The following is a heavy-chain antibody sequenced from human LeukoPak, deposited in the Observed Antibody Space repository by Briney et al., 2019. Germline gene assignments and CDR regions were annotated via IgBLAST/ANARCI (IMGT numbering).Heavy chain of an antibody. CDR1: GFTFSSYG. CDR2: IWYDGSNK. D-gene: IGHD4-17*01. Sequence: GGSLRLSCAASGFTFSSYGMHWVRQAPGKGLEWVAVIWYDGSNKYYADSVKGRFTISRDNSKNTLYLQMNSLRAEDTAVYYCARDYGDYVPFDYWGQGTLVTVSS. CDR3: ARDYGDYVPFDY. J-gene: IGHJ4*02. V-gene: IGHV3-33*01.